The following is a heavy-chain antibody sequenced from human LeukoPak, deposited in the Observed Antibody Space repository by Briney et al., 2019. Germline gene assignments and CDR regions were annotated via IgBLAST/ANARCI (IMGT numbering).Heavy chain of an antibody. D-gene: IGHD1-7*01. CDR3: ARASNRNSINFDY. Sequence: GGSLRLSCAASGFTFSSYWMHWVRQAPGKGLVWVSRLNSDGSSTSYADSVKGRFTISRDNAETTLHLQMNNLSAEDTAVYYCARASNRNSINFDYWGQGALITVSS. J-gene: IGHJ4*02. CDR1: GFTFSSYW. V-gene: IGHV3-74*01. CDR2: LNSDGSST.